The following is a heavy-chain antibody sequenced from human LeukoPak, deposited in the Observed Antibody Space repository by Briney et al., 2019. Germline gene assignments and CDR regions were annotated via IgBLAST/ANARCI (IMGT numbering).Heavy chain of an antibody. D-gene: IGHD3/OR15-3a*01. CDR3: ARDLPFDY. Sequence: GAXVKVSCKASGYTFTGKSVQWVRQAPGQGLDCIGPINPNSRATDYGQQFHRRLTMTRDTSISTVYMELNRLRSDDTAVYYCARDLPFDYWGQGTLVTVSS. CDR2: INPNSRAT. V-gene: IGHV1-2*06. J-gene: IGHJ4*02. CDR1: GYTFTGKS.